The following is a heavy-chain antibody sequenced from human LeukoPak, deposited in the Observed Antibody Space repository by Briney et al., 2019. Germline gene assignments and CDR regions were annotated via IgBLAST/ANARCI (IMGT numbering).Heavy chain of an antibody. CDR1: GFTFSDHY. D-gene: IGHD3-3*01. CDR3: AKSGYDAFDI. J-gene: IGHJ3*02. V-gene: IGHV3-72*01. Sequence: AGSLRLSCAASGFTFSDHYMDWVRQAPGKGLEWVGRTRNKANSYTTEYAASVKGRFTLSRDDSKNSLYLQMNSLKTEDTAMYYCAKSGYDAFDIWGQGTMVTVSS. CDR2: TRNKANSYTT.